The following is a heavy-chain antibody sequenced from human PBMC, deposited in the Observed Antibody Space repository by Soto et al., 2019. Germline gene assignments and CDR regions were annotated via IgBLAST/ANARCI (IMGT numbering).Heavy chain of an antibody. V-gene: IGHV3-30-3*01. Sequence: QVQLVESGGGVVQPGRSLRLSCAASGFTFSSYAMHWVRQAPGKGLEWVAVISYDGSNKYYADSVKGRLTISRDNSKNALYLQMNSLRAEDTAVYYWAGALWRVDYNWGYFDLWGRGTLVTVSS. CDR1: GFTFSSYA. CDR2: ISYDGSNK. CDR3: AGALWRVDYNWGYFDL. J-gene: IGHJ2*01. D-gene: IGHD4-4*01.